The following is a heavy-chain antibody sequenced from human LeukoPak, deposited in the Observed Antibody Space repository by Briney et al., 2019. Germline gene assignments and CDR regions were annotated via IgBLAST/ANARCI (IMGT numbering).Heavy chain of an antibody. CDR3: AKEAGLWFGELSPFDP. D-gene: IGHD3-10*01. J-gene: IGHJ5*02. V-gene: IGHV3-30*18. CDR2: ISYDGSNK. Sequence: EAVISYDGSNKYYADSVKGRFTISRDNSKNTLYLQMNSLRAEDTAVYYCAKEAGLWFGELSPFDPWGQGTLVTVSS.